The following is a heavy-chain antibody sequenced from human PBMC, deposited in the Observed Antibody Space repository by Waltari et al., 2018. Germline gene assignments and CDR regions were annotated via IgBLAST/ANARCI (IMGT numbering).Heavy chain of an antibody. J-gene: IGHJ4*02. Sequence: QVQLQESGPGLVKPSETLSLTCTVSGGSISSYYWSWIRQPPGKGLEWIGYIYYSGSTNYNPSLKSRVTISVDTSKNQFSLKLSSVTAADTAVYYCARSQWLALDYWGQGTLVTVSS. CDR2: IYYSGST. CDR1: GGSISSYY. D-gene: IGHD6-19*01. CDR3: ARSQWLALDY. V-gene: IGHV4-59*01.